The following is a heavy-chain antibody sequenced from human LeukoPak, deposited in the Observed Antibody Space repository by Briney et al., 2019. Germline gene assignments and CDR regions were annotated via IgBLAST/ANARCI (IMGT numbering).Heavy chain of an antibody. CDR3: ARGTYFYDSSGYYFDY. Sequence: SETLSLTCTVSGGSISSYYWSWIRQPPGKGLECIGYIYYSGSTNYNPSLKSRVTISVDTSKNQFSLKLSSVTAADTAVYYCARGTYFYDSSGYYFDYWGQGTLVTVSS. J-gene: IGHJ4*02. CDR2: IYYSGST. V-gene: IGHV4-59*01. CDR1: GGSISSYY. D-gene: IGHD3-22*01.